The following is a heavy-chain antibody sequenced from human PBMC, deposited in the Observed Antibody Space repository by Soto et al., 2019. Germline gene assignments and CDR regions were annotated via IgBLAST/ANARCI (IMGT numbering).Heavy chain of an antibody. V-gene: IGHV4-59*01. D-gene: IGHD2-21*02. CDR2: MYNTGST. CDR1: GGSISSYY. J-gene: IGHJ6*02. CDR3: ARDLWGYCGADCYPLDV. Sequence: PSETLSLTCTVSGGSISSYYWSWIRQPPGKGLEWIGYMYNTGSTIYNPSLKSRVTISVDTSKNQFSLKLNSVTAADTAVYYCARDLWGYCGADCYPLDVWGQGTTLTVSS.